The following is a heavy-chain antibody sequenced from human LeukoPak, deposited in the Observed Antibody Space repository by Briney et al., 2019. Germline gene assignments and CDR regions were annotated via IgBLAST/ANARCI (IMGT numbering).Heavy chain of an antibody. D-gene: IGHD3-9*01. CDR1: GFTFSSYS. CDR2: ISSSSSYI. V-gene: IGHV3-21*01. Sequence: NPGGSLRLSCAASGFTFSSYSMNWVRQAPGKGLEWVSSISSSSSYIYYADSVKGRFTISRDNAKNSLYLQMNSLRAEDTAVYYCARVRKKHDILTGYSPMDYWGQGTLVTVSS. J-gene: IGHJ4*02. CDR3: ARVRKKHDILTGYSPMDY.